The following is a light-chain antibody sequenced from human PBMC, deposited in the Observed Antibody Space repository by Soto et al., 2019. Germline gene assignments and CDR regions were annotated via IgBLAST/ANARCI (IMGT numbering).Light chain of an antibody. CDR3: QQYGSSPYT. Sequence: EIVLTQSPATLSFSPGERATLSCRASQSVSSYLAWYQQKPGQAPRLLIYGASSRATGIPDRFSGSGSGTDFTLTISRLEPEDFAVYYCQQYGSSPYTFGQGTKVDIK. CDR1: QSVSSY. J-gene: IGKJ2*01. V-gene: IGKV3-20*01. CDR2: GAS.